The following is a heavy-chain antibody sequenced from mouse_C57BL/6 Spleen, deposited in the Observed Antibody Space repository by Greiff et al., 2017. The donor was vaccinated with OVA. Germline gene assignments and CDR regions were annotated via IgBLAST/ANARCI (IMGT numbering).Heavy chain of an antibody. V-gene: IGHV1-18*01. D-gene: IGHD2-4*01. CDR1: GYTFTDYN. Sequence: EVQLQQSGPELVKPGASVKIPCKASGYTFTDYNMDWVKQSHGKSLEWIGDINPNNGGTIYNQKFKGKATLTVDKSSSTAYMELRSLTSEDTAVYYCARKADYDHWYFDVWGTGTTGTVSS. J-gene: IGHJ1*03. CDR2: INPNNGGT. CDR3: ARKADYDHWYFDV.